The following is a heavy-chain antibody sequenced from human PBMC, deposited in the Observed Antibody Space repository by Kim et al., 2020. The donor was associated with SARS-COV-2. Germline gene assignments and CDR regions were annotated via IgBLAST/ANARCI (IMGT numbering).Heavy chain of an antibody. CDR1: GFTFSSYA. CDR2: ISGSGGST. J-gene: IGHJ5*02. CDR3: AKDHQRWLQLQNSFDP. D-gene: IGHD5-12*01. V-gene: IGHV3-23*01. Sequence: GGSLRLSCAASGFTFSSYAMSWVRQAPGKGLEWVSAISGSGGSTYYADSVKGRFTISRDSSKNTLYLQMNSLRAEDTAVYYCAKDHQRWLQLQNSFDPWGQGTLVTVSS.